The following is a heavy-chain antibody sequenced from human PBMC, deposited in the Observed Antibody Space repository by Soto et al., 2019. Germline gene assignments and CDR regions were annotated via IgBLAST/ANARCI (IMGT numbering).Heavy chain of an antibody. J-gene: IGHJ5*02. CDR3: AKEGGYGNFHNNWFDP. CDR2: ISGSGGST. Sequence: PGGSLSLSCAASGFTFSSYAISWVRQAPGKGLEWVSAISGSGGSTYYAYSVKARLTISRDNSKNTLYLQMNSLRAEDTAVYSCAKEGGYGNFHNNWFDPWGQGTLVTVSS. V-gene: IGHV3-23*01. D-gene: IGHD5-12*01. CDR1: GFTFSSYA.